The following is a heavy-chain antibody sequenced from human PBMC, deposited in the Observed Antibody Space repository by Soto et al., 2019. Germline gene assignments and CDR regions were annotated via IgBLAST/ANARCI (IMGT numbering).Heavy chain of an antibody. CDR2: IKSKTDGGTT. J-gene: IGHJ6*03. CDR1: GFTFSNAW. D-gene: IGHD2-15*01. Sequence: GGSLRLSCAASGFTFSNAWMSWVRQAPGKGLEWVGRIKSKTDGGTTDYAAPVKGRFTISRDDSKNTLYLQMNSLKTEDTAVYYCIPIEVVVAAFYYYYMDVWGKGTTVTVSS. CDR3: IPIEVVVAAFYYYYMDV. V-gene: IGHV3-15*01.